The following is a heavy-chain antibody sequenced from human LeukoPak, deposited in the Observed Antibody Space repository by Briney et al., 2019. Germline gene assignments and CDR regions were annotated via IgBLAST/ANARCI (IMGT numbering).Heavy chain of an antibody. V-gene: IGHV3-48*03. Sequence: PGGSLRLSCAASAFTFNIYEMNWVRQAPGKGLEWVSYISSSGSTIYYADSVKGRFTISRDNAKNSLYLQMNSLRAEDTAVYYCAELGITMIGGVWGKGTTVTISS. CDR3: AELGITMIGGV. J-gene: IGHJ6*04. D-gene: IGHD3-10*02. CDR1: AFTFNIYE. CDR2: ISSSGSTI.